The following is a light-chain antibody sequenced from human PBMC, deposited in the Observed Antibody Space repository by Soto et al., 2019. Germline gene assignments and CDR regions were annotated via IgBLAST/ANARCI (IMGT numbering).Light chain of an antibody. CDR1: SSDVGGYNY. V-gene: IGLV2-14*01. CDR2: EVS. Sequence: QSALTQPASVSGSPGQSITISCTGTSSDVGGYNYVSWYQQHPGKAPKLMIYEVSNRPSGVSNRFSGPKSGNTASLTISGLQAEDEADYYCSSYAISSTLYVFGTGTKVTVL. J-gene: IGLJ1*01. CDR3: SSYAISSTLYV.